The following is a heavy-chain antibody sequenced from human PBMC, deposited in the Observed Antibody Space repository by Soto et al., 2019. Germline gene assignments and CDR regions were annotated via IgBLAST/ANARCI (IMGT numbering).Heavy chain of an antibody. V-gene: IGHV1-18*01. J-gene: IGHJ4*02. Sequence: QVQLVQSGAEVKKPGASVKVSCKASGYTFSSYGISWVRQAPGQALEWMGWISAYNGHTNYAQKLQGRDTMTTDTSTSTAYMDLRSLRSEDTAAYYCARDIYGDPGYWGQGTLVTFSS. D-gene: IGHD4-17*01. CDR1: GYTFSSYG. CDR2: ISAYNGHT. CDR3: ARDIYGDPGY.